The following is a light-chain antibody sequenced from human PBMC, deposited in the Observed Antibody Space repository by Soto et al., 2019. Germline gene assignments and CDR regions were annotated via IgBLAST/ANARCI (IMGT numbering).Light chain of an antibody. V-gene: IGLV2-14*03. CDR2: DVN. CDR1: RSDIGAYNF. Sequence: QSALTQPASVSGSPGQSITISCTGTRSDIGAYNFVSWYQQHPGEVPKLILYDVNVRPSGVSNRFSGSKSGNTASLTISGLQAEDEADYYCTSWTTSITKIFGGGTKLTVL. CDR3: TSWTTSITKI. J-gene: IGLJ2*01.